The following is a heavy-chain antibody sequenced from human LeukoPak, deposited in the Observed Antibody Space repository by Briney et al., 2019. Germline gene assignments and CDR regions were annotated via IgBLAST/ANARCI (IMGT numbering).Heavy chain of an antibody. CDR3: AQVSGTTLNAFDI. Sequence: PGEPLKLSCAASGFTFSGSSMHWVRQASGKGLEGVARFRSKANSYATAYAASVKGRFTISRDDSKNTAYLQMNSLKTEDTAVYYCAQVSGTTLNAFDIWGQGTMVTVSS. CDR2: FRSKANSYAT. D-gene: IGHD1-1*01. CDR1: GFTFSGSS. V-gene: IGHV3-73*01. J-gene: IGHJ3*02.